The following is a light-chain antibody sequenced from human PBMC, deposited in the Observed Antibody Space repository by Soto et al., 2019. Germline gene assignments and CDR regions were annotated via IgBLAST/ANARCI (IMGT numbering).Light chain of an antibody. Sequence: EIVMTQSPATLSVSPGERATLSCSASQSVSSNLAWYQQKPGQAPRLLIYGASTRATGIPARFSGSGSGTDFTLTISSLEPEDFAVYYCQQRTNGPLSINFGQGTRLEIK. J-gene: IGKJ5*01. CDR2: GAS. CDR3: QQRTNGPLSIN. V-gene: IGKV3-15*01. CDR1: QSVSSN.